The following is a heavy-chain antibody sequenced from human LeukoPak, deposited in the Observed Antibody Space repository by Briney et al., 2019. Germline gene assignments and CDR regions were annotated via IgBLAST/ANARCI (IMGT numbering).Heavy chain of an antibody. CDR3: AKDRPEFVAYNSGWGYDY. Sequence: GGSLRLSCAASGFTFSSYAMSWVRQAPGKGLEWVSAISGSGGSTYYADSVKGRFTISRDNSKNTLYLQMNSLRAEDTAVYYCAKDRPEFVAYNSGWGYDYWGQGTLVTVSS. D-gene: IGHD6-19*01. CDR1: GFTFSSYA. V-gene: IGHV3-23*01. CDR2: ISGSGGST. J-gene: IGHJ4*02.